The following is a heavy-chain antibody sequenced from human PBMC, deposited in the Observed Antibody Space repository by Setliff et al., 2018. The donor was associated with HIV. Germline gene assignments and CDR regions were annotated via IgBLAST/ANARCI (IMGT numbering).Heavy chain of an antibody. CDR3: AKESGLYSNYNSYYYMDV. D-gene: IGHD4-4*01. CDR2: SWNSDDTV. J-gene: IGHJ6*03. Sequence: GGSLRLSCAASGFSFRSYGMHWVRQAPGKGLEWVSGISWNSDDTVLYAESVKGRFTISRDNAKNTLYLQMNSLRADDTAVYYCAKESGLYSNYNSYYYMDVWGKGTTVTVSS. CDR1: GFSFRSYG. V-gene: IGHV3-NL1*01.